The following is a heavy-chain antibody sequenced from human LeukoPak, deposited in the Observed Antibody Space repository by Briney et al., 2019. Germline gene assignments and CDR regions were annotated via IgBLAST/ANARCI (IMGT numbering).Heavy chain of an antibody. D-gene: IGHD5-18*01. V-gene: IGHV3-7*01. CDR3: ARDAGYGYDRFDY. J-gene: IGHJ4*02. Sequence: GGSLRLSCTASGFTFGDYSLSWVRQAPGKGLEWVANIKEDGSDKNYVESLKGRFTISRDNAKNSLYLQMDSLRAEDTAVYYCARDAGYGYDRFDYWGQGTQVTVSS. CDR1: GFTFGDYS. CDR2: IKEDGSDK.